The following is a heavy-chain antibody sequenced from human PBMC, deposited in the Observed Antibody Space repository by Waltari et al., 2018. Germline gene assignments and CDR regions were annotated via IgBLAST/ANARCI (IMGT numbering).Heavy chain of an antibody. CDR1: GFAFSSYS. CDR3: ARGTYGDYLHYYYGMDV. D-gene: IGHD4-17*01. CDR2: ISYDGSNK. J-gene: IGHJ6*02. Sequence: QVQLVESGGGVVQPGRSLRLSCAASGFAFSSYSMNWVRQAPGKGLEWVAVISYDGSNKYYADSVKGRFTISRDNSKNTLYLQMNSLRAEDTAVYYCARGTYGDYLHYYYGMDVWGQGTTVTVSS. V-gene: IGHV3-30-3*01.